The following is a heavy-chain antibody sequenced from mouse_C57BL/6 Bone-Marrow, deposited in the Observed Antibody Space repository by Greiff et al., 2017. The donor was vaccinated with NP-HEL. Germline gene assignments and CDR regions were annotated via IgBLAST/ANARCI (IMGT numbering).Heavy chain of an antibody. CDR1: GYTFTDYT. Sequence: QVQLQQSDAELVKPGASVKISCKVSGYTFTDYTIHWMKQRPEQGLEWIGNIYPRDGSTKYNEKFKGKATLTADKSSSTAYMQLNSLTSEDSAVYFCASYGSSPRYFDVWGTGTTVTVSS. CDR3: ASYGSSPRYFDV. D-gene: IGHD1-1*01. J-gene: IGHJ1*03. V-gene: IGHV1-78*01. CDR2: IYPRDGST.